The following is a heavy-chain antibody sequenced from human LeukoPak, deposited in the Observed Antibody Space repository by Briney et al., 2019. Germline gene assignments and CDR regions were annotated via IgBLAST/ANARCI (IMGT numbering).Heavy chain of an antibody. CDR3: ARRIAIFGDCNWVDF. V-gene: IGHV5-51*01. Sequence: GASLKISCKGSGYSFTHYWIAWVRQMPGKGLEWMGVIYPGDSDTRYSPSFQGHVTISADESIGTAYLQWSSLKPSDTAMYYCARRIAIFGDCNWVDFCGQGTLVTVSS. J-gene: IGHJ5*01. D-gene: IGHD3-3*01. CDR1: GYSFTHYW. CDR2: IYPGDSDT.